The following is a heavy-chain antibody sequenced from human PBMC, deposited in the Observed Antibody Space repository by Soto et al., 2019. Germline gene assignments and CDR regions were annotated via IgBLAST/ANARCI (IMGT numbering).Heavy chain of an antibody. Sequence: GASVKVSCKASGYTFTGYYMHWVRQAPGQGLEWMGWINPNSGGTNYAQKFQGWVTMTRDTSISTAYMELGSLRSDDTAVYYCANSGYDDNWFDPWGQGTLVTVSS. CDR1: GYTFTGYY. J-gene: IGHJ5*02. V-gene: IGHV1-2*04. CDR2: INPNSGGT. D-gene: IGHD5-12*01. CDR3: ANSGYDDNWFDP.